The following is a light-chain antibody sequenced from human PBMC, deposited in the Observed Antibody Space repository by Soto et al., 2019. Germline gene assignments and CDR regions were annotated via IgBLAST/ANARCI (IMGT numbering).Light chain of an antibody. CDR3: QQRKSYPIT. Sequence: DIQLTQSPSFLSASVGDRVTITCRASQDINTYLAWYQQKPGKAPKLLIFAASTLQNGVPSRFSGSVSGTEFTVTITSLQPGDFATYYCQQRKSYPITFGQGTRLEIK. V-gene: IGKV1-9*01. CDR1: QDINTY. CDR2: AAS. J-gene: IGKJ5*01.